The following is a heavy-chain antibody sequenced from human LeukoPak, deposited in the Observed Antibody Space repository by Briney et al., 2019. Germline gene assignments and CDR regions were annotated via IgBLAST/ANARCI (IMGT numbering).Heavy chain of an antibody. J-gene: IGHJ5*02. CDR1: GDSISSGDYY. D-gene: IGHD6-13*01. CDR3: ASGSSWYDWFDP. V-gene: IGHV4-61*02. Sequence: SETLSLTCTVSGDSISSGDYYWSWIRRPAGKGLEWIGRISSSGSTNYNPSLKSRVTISVDTSKNQFSLKLSSVTAADTAVYYCASGSSWYDWFDPWGQGTLVTVSS. CDR2: ISSSGST.